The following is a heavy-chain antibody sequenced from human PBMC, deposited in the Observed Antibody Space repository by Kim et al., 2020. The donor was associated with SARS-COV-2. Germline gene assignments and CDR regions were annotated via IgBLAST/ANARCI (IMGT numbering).Heavy chain of an antibody. CDR3: ARHGDFWSGYAP. CDR2: IYYSGST. J-gene: IGHJ3*01. Sequence: SETLSLTCTVSGGSISSYYLSWIRQPPGKGLEWIGYIYYSGSTNYNPSLKSRVTISVDTSKNQFSLKLSSVTAADTAVYYCARHGDFWSGYAPWGQGTMVTVSS. D-gene: IGHD3-3*01. V-gene: IGHV4-59*08. CDR1: GGSISSYY.